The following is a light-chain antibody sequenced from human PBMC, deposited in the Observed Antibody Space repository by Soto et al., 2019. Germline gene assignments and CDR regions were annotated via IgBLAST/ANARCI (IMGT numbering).Light chain of an antibody. CDR1: QDIGIY. CDR3: QKYNSAPRM. J-gene: IGKJ1*01. CDR2: GAS. V-gene: IGKV1-27*01. Sequence: DIQMTQSPSSLAASVGDRITITCRASQDIGIYLAWHQQKPGEVPKLLISGASSLLSGVPSRFSGSGSGTDFTLTISSLQPEDVATYYCQKYNSAPRMFGQGTKVELK.